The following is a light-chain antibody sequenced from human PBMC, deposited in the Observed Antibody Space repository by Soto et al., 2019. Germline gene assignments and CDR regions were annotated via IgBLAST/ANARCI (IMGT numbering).Light chain of an antibody. V-gene: IGKV3-11*01. J-gene: IGKJ5*01. CDR2: GAS. CDR1: QSVDSY. Sequence: EIVFTQSPASLSLSPGERATLSCSASQSVDSYLVWYQQKPGQAPRLLIFGASNRETGIPARFSGSGAGTDFTLTINSLEPEDFAVYYCQQRDSSTITFGQGTRLENK. CDR3: QQRDSSTIT.